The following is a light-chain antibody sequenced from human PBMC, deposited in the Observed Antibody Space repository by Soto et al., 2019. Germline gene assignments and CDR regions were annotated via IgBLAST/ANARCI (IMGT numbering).Light chain of an antibody. CDR2: EVS. J-gene: IGLJ2*01. CDR1: SSDGGGYNY. Sequence: QSVLTQPPSASGSPGQSVTISCTGTSSDGGGYNYVALYQQHPGKAPKLMIYEVSKRPSWVPDRFSGSKSGNTADLTVSGLQAEHDADYQCSSDAGSNNLGVFGGGTKRTVL. V-gene: IGLV2-8*01. CDR3: SSDAGSNNLGV.